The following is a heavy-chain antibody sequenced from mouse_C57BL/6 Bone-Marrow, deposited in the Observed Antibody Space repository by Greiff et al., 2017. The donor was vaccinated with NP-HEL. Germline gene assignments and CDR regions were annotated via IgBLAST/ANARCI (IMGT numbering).Heavy chain of an antibody. CDR2: LDPSDSYT. V-gene: IGHV1-69*01. Sequence: VQLQQPGAELVMPGASVKLSCKASGYTFTSYWMHWVKQRPGQGLEWIGELDPSDSYTNYNQKFKGKSTLTVDKSSSTAYMQLSSLTSEDSAVYYCAHRGFYWYFDVWGTGTTVTVSS. CDR3: AHRGFYWYFDV. D-gene: IGHD3-1*01. CDR1: GYTFTSYW. J-gene: IGHJ1*03.